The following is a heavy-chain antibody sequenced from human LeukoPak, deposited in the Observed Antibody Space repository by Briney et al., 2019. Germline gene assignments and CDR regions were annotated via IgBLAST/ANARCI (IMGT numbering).Heavy chain of an antibody. CDR2: ITDSGGTT. CDR3: AKVPYSDYGAGRPPFMDV. V-gene: IGHV3-23*01. J-gene: IGHJ6*02. Sequence: PGESLRLSCAASGFTFSNYAMSWVRQAPGKGLEWVSTITDSGGTTYYADSVKGRFTISRDNSKNTLYLQMNSLRDEDTAVYCCAKVPYSDYGAGRPPFMDVWGHGTTVAISS. CDR1: GFTFSNYA. D-gene: IGHD3-10*01.